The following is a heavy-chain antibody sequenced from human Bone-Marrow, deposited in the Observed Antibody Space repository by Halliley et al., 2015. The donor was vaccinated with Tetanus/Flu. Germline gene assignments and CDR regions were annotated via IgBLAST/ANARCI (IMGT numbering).Heavy chain of an antibody. D-gene: IGHD1-7*01. Sequence: SLRPSCEGSGFPFDSYALAWIRQAPGKGLEWVSVISNKGYSTYYADSVKGRFTISRDNSKNTLYMQMDTLRDEDTAVYYCAKGSDWNFLINFSFESWGQGTLVAVSS. J-gene: IGHJ4*02. CDR3: AKGSDWNFLINFSFES. CDR2: ISNKGYST. V-gene: IGHV3-23*05. CDR1: GFPFDSYA.